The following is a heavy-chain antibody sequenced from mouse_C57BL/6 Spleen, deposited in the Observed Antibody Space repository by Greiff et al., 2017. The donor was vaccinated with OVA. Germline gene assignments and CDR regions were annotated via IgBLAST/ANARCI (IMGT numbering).Heavy chain of an antibody. D-gene: IGHD4-1*02. Sequence: VQLKQSGPELVKPGASVKMSCKASGYTFTDYNMHWVKQSHGKSLEWIGYINPNNGGTSYNQKFKGKATLTVNKSSSTAYMELRSLTSEDSAVYYCATAGTTGTGFAYWGQGTLVTVSA. CDR2: INPNNGGT. V-gene: IGHV1-22*01. CDR1: GYTFTDYN. J-gene: IGHJ3*01. CDR3: ATAGTTGTGFAY.